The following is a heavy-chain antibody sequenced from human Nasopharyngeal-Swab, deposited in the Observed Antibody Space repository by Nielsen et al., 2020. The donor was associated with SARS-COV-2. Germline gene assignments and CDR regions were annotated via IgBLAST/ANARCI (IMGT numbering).Heavy chain of an antibody. Sequence: GGSLRLSCAASGFTFSSYDMHRVRQATGKGLEWVSAIGTAGDTYYPGSVKGRFTISSENAKNSLYLQMNSLRAEDTAVYYCARGKNPYYDFYNWFDPWGQGTLVTVSS. CDR2: IGTAGDT. CDR3: ARGKNPYYDFYNWFDP. D-gene: IGHD3-3*01. J-gene: IGHJ5*02. V-gene: IGHV3-13*01. CDR1: GFTFSSYD.